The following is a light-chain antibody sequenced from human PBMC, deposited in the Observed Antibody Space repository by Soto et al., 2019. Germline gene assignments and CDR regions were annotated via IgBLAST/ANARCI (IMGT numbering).Light chain of an antibody. Sequence: QSVLTQPPSASGTPGQRVTISCSGSSSNIGSNYVYWYQQLPGTAPKLLMYRNNHRPSWVPYRFSASKSGTSASLAISGLRSEDEADYYYAAWDNSRSALVFGGGTKLTVL. V-gene: IGLV1-47*01. J-gene: IGLJ2*01. CDR3: AAWDNSRSALV. CDR1: SSNIGSNY. CDR2: RNN.